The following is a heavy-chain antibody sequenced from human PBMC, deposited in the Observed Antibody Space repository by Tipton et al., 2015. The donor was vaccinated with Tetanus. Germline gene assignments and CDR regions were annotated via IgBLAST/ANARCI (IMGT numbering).Heavy chain of an antibody. CDR3: AREADCSGGSCFSGDFDN. J-gene: IGHJ4*02. CDR1: GVIFSSYG. Sequence: CAASGVIFSSYGIHWVRQAPGKGLEWVAVSWYDGTDKYYADSVKGRFTISRDNSKDTLYLQMNSLRAEDTAVYYCAREADCSGGSCFSGDFDNWGQGTQVTVSS. V-gene: IGHV3-33*01. D-gene: IGHD2-15*01. CDR2: SWYDGTDK.